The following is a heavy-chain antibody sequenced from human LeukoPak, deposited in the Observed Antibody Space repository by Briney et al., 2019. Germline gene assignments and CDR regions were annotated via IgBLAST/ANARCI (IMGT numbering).Heavy chain of an antibody. Sequence: ASVKVSCKASGYTFTSYGISWVRQAPGQGLEWMGWISAYNGNTNYAQKLQGRVTMTTDKSTSTAYMELSSLRSEDTAVYYCATLEPHYYDSSGYYVTPDDYWGQGTLVTVSS. CDR2: ISAYNGNT. CDR3: ATLEPHYYDSSGYYVTPDDY. D-gene: IGHD3-22*01. V-gene: IGHV1-18*01. J-gene: IGHJ4*02. CDR1: GYTFTSYG.